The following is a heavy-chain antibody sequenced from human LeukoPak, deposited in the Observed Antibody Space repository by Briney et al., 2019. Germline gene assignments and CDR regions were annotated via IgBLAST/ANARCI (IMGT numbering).Heavy chain of an antibody. V-gene: IGHV3-23*01. D-gene: IGHD3-3*02. CDR1: GFMFKSYA. CDR3: AKDIFSSVGTPDY. CDR2: ITGRGDDT. Sequence: GGSLRLSCAASGFMFKSYAMSWVRQAPGKGLEWLSGITGRGDDTKYADSVTGRFIISRDNSKNTVHLHLNGLTVEDAAVYYCAKDIFSSVGTPDYWGQGTRVTVSS. J-gene: IGHJ4*02.